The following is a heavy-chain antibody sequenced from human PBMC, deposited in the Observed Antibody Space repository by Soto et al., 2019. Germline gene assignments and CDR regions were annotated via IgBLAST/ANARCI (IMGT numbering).Heavy chain of an antibody. CDR1: GASISSSSFY. V-gene: IGHV4-39*07. J-gene: IGHJ4*02. CDR3: ARVPDY. D-gene: IGHD2-2*01. Sequence: PSETLSLTCTVSGASISSSSFYWGWIRQPPGKGLESIANIYYDGSTYYNPSLKSRVTISIDTSKNQFSLKLSSVTAADTAVYYCARVPDYWGQGILVTVSS. CDR2: IYYDGST.